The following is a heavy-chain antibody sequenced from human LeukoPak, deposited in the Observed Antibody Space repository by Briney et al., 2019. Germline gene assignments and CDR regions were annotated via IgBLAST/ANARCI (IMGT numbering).Heavy chain of an antibody. V-gene: IGHV4-59*01. CDR1: GGSINYYY. D-gene: IGHD3-10*01. CDR3: ARFGSYFEY. J-gene: IGHJ4*02. Sequence: SETLSLTCTASGGSINYYYWSWIRQPPGKGLEWIGYVYYSGSTNYNPSLKSRVTISEDTSKNQFSLKLNSVTAADTAVYYCARFGSYFEYWGQGTLVTVSS. CDR2: VYYSGST.